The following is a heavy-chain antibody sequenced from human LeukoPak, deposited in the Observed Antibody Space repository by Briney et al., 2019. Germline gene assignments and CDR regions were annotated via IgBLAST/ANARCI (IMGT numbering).Heavy chain of an antibody. V-gene: IGHV4-30-4*01. CDR1: GGSISSGDYY. J-gene: IGHJ5*02. CDR2: IYYSGST. D-gene: IGHD3-22*01. CDR3: ARWNYDSSGYYYGWFDP. Sequence: SKTLSLTCTVSGGSISSGDYYWSWIRQPPGKGLEWIGYIYYSGSTYYNPSLKSRVTISVDTSKNQFSLKLSSVTAADTAVYYCARWNYDSSGYYYGWFDPWGQETLVTVSS.